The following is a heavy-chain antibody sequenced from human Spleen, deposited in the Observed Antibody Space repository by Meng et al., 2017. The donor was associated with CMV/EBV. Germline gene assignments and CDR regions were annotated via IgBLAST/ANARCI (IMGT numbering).Heavy chain of an antibody. CDR2: IIPIFGTA. CDR1: GYTFTGYY. J-gene: IGHJ5*02. Sequence: SVKVSCKASGYTFTGYYIHWVRQAPGQGLEWMGGIIPIFGTANYAQKFQGRVTITTDESTSTAYMELSSLRSEDTAVYYCARASGDWFDPWGQGTLVTVSS. V-gene: IGHV1-69*05. CDR3: ARASGDWFDP. D-gene: IGHD3-10*01.